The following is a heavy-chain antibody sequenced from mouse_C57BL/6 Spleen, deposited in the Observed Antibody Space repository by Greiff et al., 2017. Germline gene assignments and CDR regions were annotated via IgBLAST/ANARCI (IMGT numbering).Heavy chain of an antibody. CDR2: IYPRSGNT. Sequence: VKVVESGAELARPGASVKLSCKASGYTFTSYGISWVKQRTGQGLEWIGEIYPRSGNTYYNEKFKGKATLTADKSSSTAYMELRSLTSEDSAVYFCARGELYYYAMDYWGQGTSVTVSS. CDR1: GYTFTSYG. D-gene: IGHD1-3*01. V-gene: IGHV1-81*01. J-gene: IGHJ4*01. CDR3: ARGELYYYAMDY.